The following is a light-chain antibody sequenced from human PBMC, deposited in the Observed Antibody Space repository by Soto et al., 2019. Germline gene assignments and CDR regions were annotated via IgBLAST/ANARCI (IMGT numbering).Light chain of an antibody. Sequence: DIHMTQSPSSLSASVGDRVTITCRASQSISSYLNWYQQKPGKAPKLLIYDASNLETGVPSRFSGSGSGTDFTSSISSLQPEDIATYYCQQYDNLPAIFGPGTKVDIK. J-gene: IGKJ3*01. CDR1: QSISSY. CDR3: QQYDNLPAI. CDR2: DAS. V-gene: IGKV1-33*01.